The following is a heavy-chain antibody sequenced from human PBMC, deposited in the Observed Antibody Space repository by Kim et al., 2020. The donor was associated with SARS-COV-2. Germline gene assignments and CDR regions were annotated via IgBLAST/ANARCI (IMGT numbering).Heavy chain of an antibody. V-gene: IGHV4-34*01. CDR3: ARVWIAAAGNGYNWFDP. D-gene: IGHD6-13*01. Sequence: SETLSLTCAVYGGSFSGYYWSWIRQPPGKGLEWIGEINHSGSTNYNPSLKSRVTISVDTSKNQFSLKLSSVTAADTAVYYCARVWIAAAGNGYNWFDPWGQGTLVTVSS. CDR1: GGSFSGYY. J-gene: IGHJ5*02. CDR2: INHSGST.